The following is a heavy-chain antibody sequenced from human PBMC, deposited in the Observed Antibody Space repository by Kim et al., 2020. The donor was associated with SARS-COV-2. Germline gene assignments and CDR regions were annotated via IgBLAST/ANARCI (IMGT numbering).Heavy chain of an antibody. D-gene: IGHD6-13*01. CDR1: GETFSSYA. CDR2: VIPISGAA. V-gene: IGHV1-69*13. Sequence: SVKVSCKSSGETFSSYAISWLRQAPGQGLEWMGGVIPISGAADYSQKFQGRVTITADESTTTAYMQLDSLTSDDTAFYYCARATPYSKGRFDHWGQGPL. CDR3: ARATPYSKGRFDH. J-gene: IGHJ4*02.